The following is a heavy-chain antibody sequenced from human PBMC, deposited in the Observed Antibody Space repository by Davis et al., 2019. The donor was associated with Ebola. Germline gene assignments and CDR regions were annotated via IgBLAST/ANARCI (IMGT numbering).Heavy chain of an antibody. J-gene: IGHJ5*02. CDR1: GFTFSSYA. V-gene: IGHV3-30*18. CDR2: ISYDGSNK. D-gene: IGHD6-13*01. Sequence: PGGSLRLSCAASGFTFSSYAMSWVRQAPGKGLEWVAVISYDGSNKYYADSVKGRFTISRDNSKNTLYLQMNSLRAEDTALYYCAKGGHSSSWNWFDPWGQGTLVTVSS. CDR3: AKGGHSSSWNWFDP.